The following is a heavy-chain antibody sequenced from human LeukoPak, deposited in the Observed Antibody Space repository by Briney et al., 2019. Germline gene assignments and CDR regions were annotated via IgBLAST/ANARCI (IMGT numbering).Heavy chain of an antibody. CDR2: MYLSGTT. D-gene: IGHD3-22*01. V-gene: IGHV4-4*02. CDR1: GGSISSEDHF. J-gene: IGHJ4*02. CDR3: AGLVGRYSSGLYYYYFDY. Sequence: KPSETLSLTCAVSGGSISSEDHFWGWIRQPPGKGLEWIGEMYLSGTTHSNPSVKSRVTISIDKSKNQFFLNLSSVTAADTAVYYCAGLVGRYSSGLYYYYFDYWGQGTLVTVSS.